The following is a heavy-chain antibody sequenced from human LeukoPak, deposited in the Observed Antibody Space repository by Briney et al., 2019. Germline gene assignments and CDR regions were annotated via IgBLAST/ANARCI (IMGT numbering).Heavy chain of an antibody. V-gene: IGHV4-59*01. J-gene: IGHJ4*02. CDR2: IYYSGST. CDR3: ARDRRDYGDLDHLFDY. CDR1: GGSFSGYY. D-gene: IGHD4-17*01. Sequence: SETLSLTCAVYGGSFSGYYWSWIRQPPGKGLEWIGYIYYSGSTNYNPSLKSRVTISVDTSKNQFSLKLSSVTAADTAVYYCARDRRDYGDLDHLFDYWGQGTLVTVSS.